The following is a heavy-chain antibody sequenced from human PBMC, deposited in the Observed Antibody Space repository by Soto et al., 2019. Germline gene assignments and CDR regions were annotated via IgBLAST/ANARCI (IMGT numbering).Heavy chain of an antibody. Sequence: SETLSLTCTVSGGSISSYYWSWIRQPPGKGLEWIGYIYYSGSTNYNPSLKSRVTISVDTSKNQFSLKLSSVTAADTAVYYCARNYYYESSGYSGIFDYWGQGTLVTVSS. CDR2: IYYSGST. J-gene: IGHJ4*02. CDR1: GGSISSYY. D-gene: IGHD3-22*01. CDR3: ARNYYYESSGYSGIFDY. V-gene: IGHV4-59*01.